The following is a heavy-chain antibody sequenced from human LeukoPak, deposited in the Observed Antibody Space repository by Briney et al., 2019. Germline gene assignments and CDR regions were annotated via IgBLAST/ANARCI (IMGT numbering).Heavy chain of an antibody. J-gene: IGHJ4*02. CDR3: ARAGYCSSTSCYPGPIGY. V-gene: IGHV3-74*01. D-gene: IGHD2-2*01. CDR2: INSDGSST. Sequence: GGSLRLSCAASGFTFSSYWMHWVRQAPGKGLVWVSRINSDGSSTSYADSVKGRFTISRDNAMNTLYLQMNSLRAEDTAVYYCARAGYCSSTSCYPGPIGYWGQGTLVTVSS. CDR1: GFTFSSYW.